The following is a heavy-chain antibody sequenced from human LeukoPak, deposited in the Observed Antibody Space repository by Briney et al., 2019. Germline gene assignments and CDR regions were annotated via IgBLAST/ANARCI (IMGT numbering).Heavy chain of an antibody. Sequence: SETLSLTCTVSGGSISSGDYYWSWIRQPPGKGLEWIAYIFHTGDSNQNPSLKGRVSVSLDIPKNELSLKPSSVSAADTAVYYCARHASASPLDTWGQGTVVIVSS. CDR2: IFHTGDS. CDR1: GGSISSGDYY. J-gene: IGHJ5*02. V-gene: IGHV4-61*08. CDR3: ARHASASPLDT.